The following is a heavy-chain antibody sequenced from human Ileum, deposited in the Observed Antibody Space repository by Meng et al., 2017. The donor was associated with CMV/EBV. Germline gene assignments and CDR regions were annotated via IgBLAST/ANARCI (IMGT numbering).Heavy chain of an antibody. D-gene: IGHD7-27*01. Sequence: GGSLRLSCKTSAYTFTNYWIGWVRQMPGKGLEWMGIIFPGDSDTRYSPSLQGQVTISADKSISTAYLQWSSLKASDTAMYYCAISSGEAFDYWGQGTRVTCSS. CDR3: AISSGEAFDY. CDR2: IFPGDSDT. J-gene: IGHJ4*02. CDR1: AYTFTNYW. V-gene: IGHV5-51*01.